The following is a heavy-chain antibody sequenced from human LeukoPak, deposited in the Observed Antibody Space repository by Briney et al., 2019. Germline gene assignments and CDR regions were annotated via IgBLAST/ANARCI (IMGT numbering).Heavy chain of an antibody. D-gene: IGHD5-18*01. CDR3: ARSSWIQLWLRPHLPVPFDI. CDR1: GGSISSYY. J-gene: IGHJ3*02. CDR2: IYYSGST. V-gene: IGHV4-59*01. Sequence: KPSETLSLTCTVSGGSISSYYWSWIRQPPGKGLEWIGYIYYSGSTNYNPSLKSRVTISVDASKNQFSLKLSSVTAADTAVYYCARSSWIQLWLRPHLPVPFDIWGQGTMVTVSS.